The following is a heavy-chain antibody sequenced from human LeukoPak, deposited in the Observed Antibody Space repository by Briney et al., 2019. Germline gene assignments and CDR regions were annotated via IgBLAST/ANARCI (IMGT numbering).Heavy chain of an antibody. Sequence: ASVKVSCKASGYTFTSYGISWVRQAPGQGLEWMGWISAYNGNTNYAQKLQGRVTMTTDTSTSTAYMELRSLRSDDTAVYYCARDRLHCNSTSCYTNWFDPWGQGTLVTVSS. CDR1: GYTFTSYG. J-gene: IGHJ5*02. CDR3: ARDRLHCNSTSCYTNWFDP. D-gene: IGHD2-2*02. CDR2: ISAYNGNT. V-gene: IGHV1-18*01.